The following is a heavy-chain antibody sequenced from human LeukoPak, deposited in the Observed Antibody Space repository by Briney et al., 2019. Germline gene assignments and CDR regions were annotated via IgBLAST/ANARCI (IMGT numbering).Heavy chain of an antibody. V-gene: IGHV4-4*07. CDR3: ARDLFGQQLVDAFDI. CDR1: GGSISSYY. CDR2: IYTSGST. D-gene: IGHD6-13*01. J-gene: IGHJ3*02. Sequence: SETLSLTCTVSGGSISSYYWSWIRQPAGKGLEWIGRIYTSGSTNYNPSLKSRVTMSVDTSKNQFSLKLSSVTAADTAVYYCARDLFGQQLVDAFDIWGQGTMVTVSS.